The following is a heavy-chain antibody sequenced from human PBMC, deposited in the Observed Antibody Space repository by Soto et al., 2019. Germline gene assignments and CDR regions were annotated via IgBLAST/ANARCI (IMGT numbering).Heavy chain of an antibody. CDR2: ITWNSRVL. CDR1: GLNFDDFA. D-gene: IGHD3-3*01. Sequence: AGGSLRLSCVGTGLNFDDFAMHWVRQAPGKGLEWVSGITWNSRVLAYADSVKGRFTISRDSARNSLYLQMDSLRDEDTALYYCAKGRYDFWSPYYFDSWGQGALVTVSS. V-gene: IGHV3-9*01. J-gene: IGHJ4*02. CDR3: AKGRYDFWSPYYFDS.